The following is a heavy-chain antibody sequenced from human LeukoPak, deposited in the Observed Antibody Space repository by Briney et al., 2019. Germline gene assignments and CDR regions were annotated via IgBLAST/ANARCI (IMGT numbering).Heavy chain of an antibody. Sequence: PGGSLRLSCAASGFTFSSYSMNWVRQAPGKGLEWVSSISSSSSYIYYADSVKGRFTISRDNAKNTLYLQMNSLRAEDTAVYYCAKDRRSSGHPFDYWGQGTLVTVSS. J-gene: IGHJ4*02. V-gene: IGHV3-21*04. CDR2: ISSSSSYI. CDR1: GFTFSSYS. D-gene: IGHD3-22*01. CDR3: AKDRRSSGHPFDY.